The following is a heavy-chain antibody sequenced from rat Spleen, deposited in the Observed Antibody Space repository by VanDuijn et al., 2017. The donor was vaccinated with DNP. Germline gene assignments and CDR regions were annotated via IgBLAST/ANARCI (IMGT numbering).Heavy chain of an antibody. CDR2: ITYDGSRT. CDR1: GFTFSDYA. Sequence: EVQLVESGGGLVQPGRSLKLSCAASGFTFSDYAMAWVRQAPKKGLEWVATITYDGSRTYYRDSVKGRFTISRDNAKSTLYLQMDSLRSEDTATYYCARGNLAYWGQGTLVTVSS. V-gene: IGHV5-17*01. J-gene: IGHJ3*01. CDR3: ARGNLAY.